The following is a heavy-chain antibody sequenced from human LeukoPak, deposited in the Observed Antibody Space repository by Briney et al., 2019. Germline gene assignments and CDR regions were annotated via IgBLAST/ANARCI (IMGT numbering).Heavy chain of an antibody. V-gene: IGHV3-30*18. CDR1: GFTFSSYV. CDR3: AKEYEAYCGGDCYSHFDY. CDR2: ISYDGTNK. Sequence: PGGSLRLSCAASGFTFSSYVMHWVRQAPGKGLEWVAAISYDGTNKNYADSVKGRSTISRDNSKNTLYLQMNSLRAEDTAVYYCAKEYEAYCGGDCYSHFDYWGQGTLVTVSS. J-gene: IGHJ4*02. D-gene: IGHD2-21*02.